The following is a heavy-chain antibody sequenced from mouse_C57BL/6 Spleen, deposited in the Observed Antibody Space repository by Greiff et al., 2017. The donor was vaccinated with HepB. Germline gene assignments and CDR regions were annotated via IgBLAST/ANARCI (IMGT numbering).Heavy chain of an antibody. CDR1: GYTFTSYW. CDR2: IDPSDSYT. J-gene: IGHJ2*01. D-gene: IGHD1-1*01. Sequence: VQLQQSGAELVKPGASVKLSCKASGYTFTSYWMQWVKQRPGQGLEWIGEIDPSDSYTNYNQKFKGKATLTVDTSSSTAYMQLSSLTSEDSAVYYCASHYYGSSYDFDYWGQGTTLTVSS. V-gene: IGHV1-50*01. CDR3: ASHYYGSSYDFDY.